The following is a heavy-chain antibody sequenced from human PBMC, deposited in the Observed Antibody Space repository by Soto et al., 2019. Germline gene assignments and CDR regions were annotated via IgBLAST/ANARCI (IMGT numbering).Heavy chain of an antibody. Sequence: SETLSLTCTVSGGSISSYYWSWIRQPPGKGLEWIGYVYYSGSTNYNPSLKSRVTISVDTSKNQFSLKLSSVTAADTAVYYCATASSGWVFDDYWGQGTLVTVSS. D-gene: IGHD6-19*01. CDR1: GGSISSYY. V-gene: IGHV4-59*08. CDR3: ATASSGWVFDDY. J-gene: IGHJ4*02. CDR2: VYYSGST.